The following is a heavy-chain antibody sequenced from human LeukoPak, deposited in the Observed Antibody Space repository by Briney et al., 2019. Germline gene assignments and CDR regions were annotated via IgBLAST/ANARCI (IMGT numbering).Heavy chain of an antibody. CDR2: LYYMRGA. CDR3: ASSKSGVVTGGSFGY. CDR1: GGSISGYY. J-gene: IGHJ4*02. V-gene: IGHV4-59*01. D-gene: IGHD4-23*01. Sequence: SETLSLTCTVSGGSISGYYWNWSRQPPGKGVEWIGNLYYMRGAWYKSSLKSRVTTSVDTSRNEFSLKLSSVTAADTAVYYCASSKSGVVTGGSFGYWGQGTLVTVSS.